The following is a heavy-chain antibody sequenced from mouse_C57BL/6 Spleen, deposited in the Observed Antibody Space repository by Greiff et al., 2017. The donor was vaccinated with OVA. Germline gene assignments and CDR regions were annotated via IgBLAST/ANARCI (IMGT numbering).Heavy chain of an antibody. V-gene: IGHV1-53*01. D-gene: IGHD2-5*01. Sequence: VQLQQSGPELVKPGASVKLSCKASGYTFTSYWMHWVKQRPGQGLEWIGNINPSNGGTNYNEKFKSKATLTVDKSSSTAYMQLSSLTSEDSAVYYCARKSNYVGYYAMDYWGQGTSVTVSS. CDR2: INPSNGGT. CDR1: GYTFTSYW. CDR3: ARKSNYVGYYAMDY. J-gene: IGHJ4*01.